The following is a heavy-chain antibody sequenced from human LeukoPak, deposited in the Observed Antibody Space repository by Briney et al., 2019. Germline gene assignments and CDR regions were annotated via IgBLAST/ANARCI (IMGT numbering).Heavy chain of an antibody. V-gene: IGHV4-39*07. CDR1: GGTISSSSYY. CDR3: ARSSGSFDS. J-gene: IGHJ4*02. Sequence: SETLSLTCTVSGGTISSSSYYWGWIRQPPGKGLEWIGSMYYSGSTYYNPSLKSRVTISVDTSKNQFSLNVSSVTAADTAVYYRARSSGSFDSWGQGTLVTVSS. CDR2: MYYSGST. D-gene: IGHD1-26*01.